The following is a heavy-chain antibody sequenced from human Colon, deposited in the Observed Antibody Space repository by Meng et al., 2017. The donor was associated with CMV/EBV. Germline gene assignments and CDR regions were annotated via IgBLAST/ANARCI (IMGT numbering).Heavy chain of an antibody. V-gene: IGHV4-34*01. CDR1: GGSFRGYY. Sequence: SETLSLTCAVSGGSFRGYYWSWIRQPPGKGLEWIGEINHSGSTNYNPSLKSRVTTSVDTSKNQFSLKLSSVTAADTAVYYCARGDCSSTSCYFPDYYYYYGMDVWGQGTTVTVSS. CDR2: INHSGST. J-gene: IGHJ6*02. D-gene: IGHD2-2*01. CDR3: ARGDCSSTSCYFPDYYYYYGMDV.